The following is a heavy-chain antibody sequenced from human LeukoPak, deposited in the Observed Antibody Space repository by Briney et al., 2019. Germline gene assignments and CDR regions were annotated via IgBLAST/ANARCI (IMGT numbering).Heavy chain of an antibody. CDR2: VHYDGRT. CDR1: GGPISGSRT. D-gene: IGHD6-25*01. Sequence: PSETLSLTCTVSGGPISGSRTWGWVRQPPGKGLEWIGNVHYDGRTASNPSLKSRATMSLDTSTNQFSLKMNSVTATDTALYYCARVVTAAGLDLWGQGILVTISS. J-gene: IGHJ5*02. CDR3: ARVVTAAGLDL. V-gene: IGHV4-39*07.